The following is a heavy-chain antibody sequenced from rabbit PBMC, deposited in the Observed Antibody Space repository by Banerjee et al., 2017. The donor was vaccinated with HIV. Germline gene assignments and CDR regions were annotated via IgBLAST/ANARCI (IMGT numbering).Heavy chain of an antibody. CDR3: ARDGFGSGWGGSL. J-gene: IGHJ4*01. V-gene: IGHV1S45*01. CDR2: IYAGDGNT. Sequence: QEQLVESGGGLVQPEGSLTLTCTASGFTISSRYYMCWVRQAPGKGLEWIACIYAGDGNTYYASWAKGRFTIAKTSSTTVTLQMTSLTAADTATYFCARDGFGSGWGGSLWGQGTLVTVS. D-gene: IGHD4-1*01. CDR1: GFTISSRYY.